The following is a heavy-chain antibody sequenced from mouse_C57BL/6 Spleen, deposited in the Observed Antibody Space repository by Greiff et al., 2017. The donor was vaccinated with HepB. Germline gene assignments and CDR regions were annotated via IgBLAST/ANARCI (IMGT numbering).Heavy chain of an antibody. V-gene: IGHV5-17*01. J-gene: IGHJ4*01. CDR1: GFTFSDYG. CDR2: ISSGSSTI. D-gene: IGHD2-5*01. CDR3: ANSNYNYAMDY. Sequence: EVQVVESGGGLVKPGGSLKLSCAASGFTFSDYGMHWVRQAPEKGLEWVAYISSGSSTIYYADTVKGRFTISRDNAKNTLFLQMTSLRSEDTAMYYCANSNYNYAMDYWGQGTSVTVSS.